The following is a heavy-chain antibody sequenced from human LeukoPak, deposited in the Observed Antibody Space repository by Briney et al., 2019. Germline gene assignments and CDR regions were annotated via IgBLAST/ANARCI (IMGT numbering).Heavy chain of an antibody. CDR3: AKIGRYYDFWTGLYEEEVDYMDV. CDR2: ISGSGGST. CDR1: GFTFSSYE. D-gene: IGHD3-3*01. V-gene: IGHV3-23*01. Sequence: PGGSLRLSCPAAGFTFSSYEMNWVRQAPGKGLEWVSGISGSGGSTKHADSVKGRFTISRDNSKNTLYLQMNSLRAEDTAVYYCAKIGRYYDFWTGLYEEEVDYMDVWGKGTTVTVSS. J-gene: IGHJ6*03.